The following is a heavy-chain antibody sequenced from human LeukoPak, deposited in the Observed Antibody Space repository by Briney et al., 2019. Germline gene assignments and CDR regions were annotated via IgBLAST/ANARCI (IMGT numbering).Heavy chain of an antibody. V-gene: IGHV1-18*01. CDR3: ARDRRGIVVVPAANDY. Sequence: ASVKVSCKASGYTFTSYGISWVRQAPGQGLEWMGWISAYNGNTNYAQKLQGRVTMTTDTSTSTAYMELRSLRSDDTAVYYCARDRRGIVVVPAANDYWGQGTLVTVSS. CDR2: ISAYNGNT. D-gene: IGHD2-2*01. J-gene: IGHJ4*02. CDR1: GYTFTSYG.